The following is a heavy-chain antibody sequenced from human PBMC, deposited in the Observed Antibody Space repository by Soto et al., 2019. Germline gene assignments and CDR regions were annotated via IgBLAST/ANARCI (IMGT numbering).Heavy chain of an antibody. CDR2: IAYDGRNK. CDR1: GFTFSSYA. D-gene: IGHD1-1*01. CDR3: ARELERGFDY. J-gene: IGHJ4*02. V-gene: IGHV3-30*04. Sequence: GGSLRLSCAASGFTFSSYAMHWVRQAPGKGLEWVAVIAYDGRNKYYADSVKGRFTISRDNSKNTLYLQMNSLRIEDTAVYYCARELERGFDYWGKGTLVTVSS.